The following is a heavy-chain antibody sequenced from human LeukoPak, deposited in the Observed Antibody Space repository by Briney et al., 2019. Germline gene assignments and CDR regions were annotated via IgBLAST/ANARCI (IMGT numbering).Heavy chain of an antibody. J-gene: IGHJ4*02. CDR2: MYLSGTT. CDR1: GGSITSVNL. CDR3: AGLVGRYSNGMYYYFDY. D-gene: IGHD1-26*01. Sequence: SETLSLTCAVSGGSITSVNLWAWVRQPPGKGLEWVGEMYLSGTTTCNPSLRGRATISLDRSKNQVSLRLNSVTAADTALYYCAGLVGRYSNGMYYYFDYWGQGILVTVSS. V-gene: IGHV4-4*02.